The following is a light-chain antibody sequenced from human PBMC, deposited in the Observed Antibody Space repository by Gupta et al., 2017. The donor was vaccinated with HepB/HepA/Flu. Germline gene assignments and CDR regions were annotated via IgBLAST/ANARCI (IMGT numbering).Light chain of an antibody. J-gene: IGKJ5*01. CDR3: QLQSNGPPLT. CDR1: QSVSSY. V-gene: IGKV3-11*01. CDR2: DAS. Sequence: DIVLTQSPATLSLSPGERATLSCRASQSVSSYLAWDQQQPGQAPRLRIYDASNRATGIPARFRGSGSGTDFTLTISSLEPEDCAVYDCQLQSNGPPLTFGQGTRLEMK.